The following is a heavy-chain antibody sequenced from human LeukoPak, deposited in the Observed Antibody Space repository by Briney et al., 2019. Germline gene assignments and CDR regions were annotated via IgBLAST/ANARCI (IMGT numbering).Heavy chain of an antibody. CDR3: ARAEGEIYHRSGSNNWFDP. CDR2: IRHSGTT. J-gene: IGHJ5*02. CDR1: GYSISSGYY. Sequence: KTSETLSLTCTVSGYSISSGYYWVWIRQPPGKGLEWIGTIRHSGTTYYNPSLKSRVTISIDSSKNQFSLKLTSVTAADTAVVYCARAEGEIYHRSGSNNWFDPWGQGTLVTVSS. D-gene: IGHD3-10*01. V-gene: IGHV4-38-2*02.